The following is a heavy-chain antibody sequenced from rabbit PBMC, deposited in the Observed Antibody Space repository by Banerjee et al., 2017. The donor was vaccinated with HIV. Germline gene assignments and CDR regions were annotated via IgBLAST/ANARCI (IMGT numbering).Heavy chain of an antibody. D-gene: IGHD1-1*01. CDR3: ARDLASVIGWNFSL. CDR2: IAPVFGDT. J-gene: IGHJ4*01. CDR1: GFSFNNNYV. Sequence: QEQLEESGGDLVKPEGSLTLTCTASGFSFNNNYVMCWVRQAPGKGLEWIGYIAPVFGDTYYASWAKGRFTISKASSTTVTLQMTSLTAADTATYFCARDLASVIGWNFSLWGPGTLVTVS. V-gene: IGHV1S45*01.